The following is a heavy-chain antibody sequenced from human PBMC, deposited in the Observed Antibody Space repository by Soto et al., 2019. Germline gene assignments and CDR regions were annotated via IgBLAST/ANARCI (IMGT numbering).Heavy chain of an antibody. CDR1: GGSISSGGYS. V-gene: IGHV4-30-2*01. Sequence: QLQLQESGSGLVKPSQTLSLTCAVSGGSISSGGYSWSWIRQPPGKGLEWIGYIYHRGSTYYNPSIRSRVTISVDRSKNQFSLMLSSVTAADTAVYYCARAVGGNFDYWGQGTLVTVFS. CDR3: ARAVGGNFDY. J-gene: IGHJ4*02. CDR2: IYHRGST.